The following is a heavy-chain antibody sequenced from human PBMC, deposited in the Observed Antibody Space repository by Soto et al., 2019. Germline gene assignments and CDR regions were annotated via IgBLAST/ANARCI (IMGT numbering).Heavy chain of an antibody. CDR2: FSLSGTT. CDR1: GASITCSSY. D-gene: IGHD2-8*02. Sequence: SETLSLTCTVSGASITCSSYWSWIRQPAGKGLEWIGRFSLSGTTNYNPSLRSRVTMSADVSKNQFSLGLTSVTAADTALYYCARGMTPPGAPAWYYFDSWGQGTLVTVSS. CDR3: ARGMTPPGAPAWYYFDS. V-gene: IGHV4-4*07. J-gene: IGHJ4*02.